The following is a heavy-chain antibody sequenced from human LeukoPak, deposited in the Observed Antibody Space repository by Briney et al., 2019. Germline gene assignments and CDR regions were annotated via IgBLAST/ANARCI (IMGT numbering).Heavy chain of an antibody. D-gene: IGHD5-12*01. CDR2: IYYSGST. CDR3: ARYHNGYDDY. V-gene: IGHV4-39*07. Sequence: SETLSLTCTVSGGSISSSSYYWGWIRQPPGKGLEWIGSIYYSGSTYYNPSLKSRLTISIDTSKSQSSLKLSSVTAADTAVYYCARYHNGYDDYWGQGTLVTVSS. CDR1: GGSISSSSYY. J-gene: IGHJ4*02.